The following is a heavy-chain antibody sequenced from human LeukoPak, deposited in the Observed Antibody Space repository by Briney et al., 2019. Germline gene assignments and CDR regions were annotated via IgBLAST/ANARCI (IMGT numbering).Heavy chain of an antibody. CDR2: IDNSGGYT. D-gene: IGHD1-26*01. CDR1: GFTFGTYA. V-gene: IGHV3-23*01. Sequence: GGSLRLSCAASGFTFGTYAMSWVRQAPGKGLEWVSTIDNSGGYTYYGDSVKGRFTISRDNSKNTLFLQMNSLRVEDSAVYYCAKDWEVFDYWGQGTLVTVSS. J-gene: IGHJ4*02. CDR3: AKDWEVFDY.